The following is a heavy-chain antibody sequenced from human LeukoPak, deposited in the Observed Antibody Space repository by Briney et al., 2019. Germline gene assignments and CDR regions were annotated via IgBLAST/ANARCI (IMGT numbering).Heavy chain of an antibody. J-gene: IGHJ5*02. CDR1: GYSISSGYY. CDR2: IYHSGST. CDR3: ARVYYDNLTGYHNWFDP. D-gene: IGHD3-9*01. Sequence: SETLSLTCAVSGYSISSGYYWGWIRQPPGKGLEWIGSIYHSGSTYYNPSLKSRVTTSVDTSKNQFSLKLSSVTAADTAVYYCARVYYDNLTGYHNWFDPWGQGTLGTVSS. V-gene: IGHV4-38-2*01.